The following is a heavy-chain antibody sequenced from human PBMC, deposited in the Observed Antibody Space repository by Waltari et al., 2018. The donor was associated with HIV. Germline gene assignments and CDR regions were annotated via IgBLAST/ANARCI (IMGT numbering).Heavy chain of an antibody. CDR2: AIPMFGTA. V-gene: IGHV1-69*08. J-gene: IGHJ5*01. Sequence: QVQLVQSGAEVKKPGSSVKVSCKASGGAFVSHTFNWVRQAPGQGLEWMGRAIPMFGTAHYERKFQGRVTITADKSTTTAYMELNGLRIDDTAVYYCASARETMGVDFDSWGQGTLVTVS. CDR3: ASARETMGVDFDS. D-gene: IGHD3-10*01. CDR1: GGAFVSHT.